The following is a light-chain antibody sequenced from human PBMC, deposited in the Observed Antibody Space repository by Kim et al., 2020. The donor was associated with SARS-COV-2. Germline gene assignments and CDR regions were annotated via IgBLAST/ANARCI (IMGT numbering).Light chain of an antibody. Sequence: IMMTQSPATLSVSPGERATLSCRASQSVSSSLAWYQQKPGQAPRLLFYGASTSATGIPARFSGSGSGTEFSLTINSLQSEDFAVYYCHQYNNWPYTLGQGTKLEI. CDR1: QSVSSS. J-gene: IGKJ2*01. CDR2: GAS. CDR3: HQYNNWPYT. V-gene: IGKV3-15*01.